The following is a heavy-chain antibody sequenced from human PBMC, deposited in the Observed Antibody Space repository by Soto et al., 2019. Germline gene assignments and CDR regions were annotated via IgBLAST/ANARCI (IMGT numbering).Heavy chain of an antibody. D-gene: IGHD1-26*01. CDR2: IYYSGST. Sequence: PSETLSLTCTVSGVSISSGGYYWSWIRQHPGKGLEWIGYIYYSGSTYYNPSLKSRVTISVDTSKNQFSLKLSSVTAADTAVYYCARDQRIVGATGWFDPWGQGTLVTVSS. CDR3: ARDQRIVGATGWFDP. V-gene: IGHV4-31*03. CDR1: GVSISSGGYY. J-gene: IGHJ5*02.